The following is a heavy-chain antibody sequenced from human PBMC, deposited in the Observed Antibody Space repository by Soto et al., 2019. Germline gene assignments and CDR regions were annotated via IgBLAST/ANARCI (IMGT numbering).Heavy chain of an antibody. CDR3: ARGSYDSSGYYYDY. CDR1: GGSFSCYY. CDR2: INHSGST. Sequence: SETLSRTCAVYGGSFSCYYWSWVRQPPGKGLEWIGEINHSGSTNYNPSLKSRVTISVDTSKNQFSLKLSSVTAADTAVYYCARGSYDSSGYYYDYWGQGTLVTVSS. V-gene: IGHV4-34*01. D-gene: IGHD3-22*01. J-gene: IGHJ4*02.